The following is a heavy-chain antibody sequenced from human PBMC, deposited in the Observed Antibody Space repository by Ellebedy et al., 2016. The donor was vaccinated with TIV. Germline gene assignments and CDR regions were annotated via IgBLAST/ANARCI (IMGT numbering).Heavy chain of an antibody. D-gene: IGHD6-19*01. CDR3: ARGVVAGMKNDY. CDR1: GGSTSRSRYS. J-gene: IGHJ4*02. CDR2: IYYSGST. Sequence: MPSETLSLTCTVSGGSTSRSRYSWGWIRQPPGKGLEWIGCIYYSGSTYYNPSLKSRVTISVDTSKNQFSLKLSSVTAADTAVYYCARGVVAGMKNDYWGQGTLVTVSS. V-gene: IGHV4-39*01.